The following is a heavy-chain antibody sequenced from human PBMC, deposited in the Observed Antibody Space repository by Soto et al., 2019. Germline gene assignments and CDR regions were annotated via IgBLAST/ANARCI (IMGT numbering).Heavy chain of an antibody. Sequence: QVQLVQSGAEVKKPGSSVKVSCKASGGTFSSYAISWVRQAPGQGLEWMGGIIPIFGTANYAQKFQGRVTITADESTSTAYMELSSLRSEDTAVYYCARAFPSQTTVTICFDYWGQGTLVTVSS. CDR2: IIPIFGTA. CDR3: ARAFPSQTTVTICFDY. V-gene: IGHV1-69*01. J-gene: IGHJ4*02. D-gene: IGHD4-17*01. CDR1: GGTFSSYA.